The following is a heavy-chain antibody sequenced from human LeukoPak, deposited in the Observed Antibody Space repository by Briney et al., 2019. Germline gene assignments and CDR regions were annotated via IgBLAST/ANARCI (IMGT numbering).Heavy chain of an antibody. CDR2: ISGSGGST. CDR1: EFSVGSNY. CDR3: VKDSDELIAAVYNWFDP. D-gene: IGHD6-13*01. Sequence: PGGSLRLSCAASEFSVGSNYMTWVRQAPGKGLEWVSAISGSGGSTYYADSVKGRFTISRDNSKNTLYLQMNSLRAEDTAVYYCVKDSDELIAAVYNWFDPWGQGTQVTVSS. V-gene: IGHV3-23*01. J-gene: IGHJ5*02.